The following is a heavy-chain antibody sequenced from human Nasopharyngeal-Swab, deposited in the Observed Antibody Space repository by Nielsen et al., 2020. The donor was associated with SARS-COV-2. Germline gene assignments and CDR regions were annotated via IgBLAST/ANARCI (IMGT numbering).Heavy chain of an antibody. Sequence: SETLSLTCTVSGGSISSNSYSWAWIRQPPGKGREWIATTFFSGNTYYNPSLKSRVTLSVDTSKNQFSLRLNSLTAADTAMYYCARHKPKNLVQLWSYFFDHWGQGAQVTVSS. CDR3: ARHKPKNLVQLWSYFFDH. J-gene: IGHJ4*02. V-gene: IGHV4-39*01. D-gene: IGHD1-1*01. CDR1: GGSISSNSYS. CDR2: TFFSGNT.